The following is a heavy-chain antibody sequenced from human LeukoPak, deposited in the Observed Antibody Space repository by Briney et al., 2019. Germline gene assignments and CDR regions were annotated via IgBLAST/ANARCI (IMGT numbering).Heavy chain of an antibody. CDR3: AKELYRIRGAPFDY. J-gene: IGHJ4*02. CDR1: GFTLSSYG. V-gene: IGHV3-30*18. CDR2: ISYDGSNK. Sequence: PGGSLRLSCAASGFTLSSYGMHWVRQAPGKGLEWVAVISYDGSNKYYADSVKGRFTISRDNSKNTLYLQMNSLRAEDTAVYYCAKELYRIRGAPFDYWGQGTLVTVSS. D-gene: IGHD1-14*01.